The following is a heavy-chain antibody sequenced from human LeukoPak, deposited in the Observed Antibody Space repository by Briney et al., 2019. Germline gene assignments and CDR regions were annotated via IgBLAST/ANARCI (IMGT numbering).Heavy chain of an antibody. CDR2: IYYSGST. V-gene: IGHV4-59*01. CDR1: GGSISSYY. D-gene: IGHD3-22*01. J-gene: IGHJ3*02. Sequence: SETLSLTCTVSGGSISSYYWSWIRQPPGKGLEWIGYIYYSGSTNYNPSLKSRVTISVDTSKNQFSLKLSSVTAADTAVYYCARDTGYYDISEAFDIWGQGTMVTVSS. CDR3: ARDTGYYDISEAFDI.